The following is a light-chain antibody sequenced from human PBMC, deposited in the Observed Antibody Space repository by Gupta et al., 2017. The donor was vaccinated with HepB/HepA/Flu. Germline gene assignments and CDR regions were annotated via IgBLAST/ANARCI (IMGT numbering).Light chain of an antibody. Sequence: QSALTQPRSASGSPGQSVTISCTGTSSDVGGYNYVSWYQQHTGKAPKVMIYDVSKRPSGVPDRFSGSKSGNTASLTISGLQAEDEADYYCCSYAGSYDVVFGGGTKLTVL. CDR2: DVS. J-gene: IGLJ2*01. CDR1: SSDVGGYNY. CDR3: CSYAGSYDVV. V-gene: IGLV2-11*01.